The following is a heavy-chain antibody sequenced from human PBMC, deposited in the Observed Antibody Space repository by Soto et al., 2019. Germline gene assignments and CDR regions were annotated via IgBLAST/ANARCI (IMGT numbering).Heavy chain of an antibody. V-gene: IGHV3-30-3*01. CDR2: ITYDATNE. CDR3: ARKAVPDF. CDR1: GFSFSKYA. Sequence: GGSLRLSCAASGFSFSKYAMHWVRQAPGKGLEWVAVITYDATNEYYTDSVKGRFTISRDNSNNTLSLHMSSLRLADTAVYYCARKAVPDFWGQGTLVTVSS. J-gene: IGHJ4*02. D-gene: IGHD6-19*01.